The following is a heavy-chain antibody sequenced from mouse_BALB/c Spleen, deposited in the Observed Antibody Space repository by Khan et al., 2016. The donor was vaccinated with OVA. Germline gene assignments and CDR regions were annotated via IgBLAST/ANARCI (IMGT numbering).Heavy chain of an antibody. V-gene: IGHV5-6*01. D-gene: IGHD1-1*01. CDR2: ISSGGSYT. J-gene: IGHJ3*01. CDR1: GFTFSTYG. Sequence: EVELVESGGDLVKPGGSLKLSCAASGFTFSTYGMSWVRQTPDKRLEWVATISSGGSYTYYPDSVQGRFTISRDNAKNTLYLQMSSLKSADTAMYYCARLAYYYNSEGFAYWGQGTLVTVSA. CDR3: ARLAYYYNSEGFAY.